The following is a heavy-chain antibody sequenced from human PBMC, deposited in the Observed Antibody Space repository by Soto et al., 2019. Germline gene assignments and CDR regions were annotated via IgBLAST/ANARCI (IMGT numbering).Heavy chain of an antibody. CDR3: ARASYFRPSGSYYFVS. CDR2: VYSNGNT. D-gene: IGHD3-10*01. Sequence: QVQLQESGPGLVKPSQTLSLTCTVSDDSLTTNKYAWTWIRQNPEKGLEWIGYVYSNGNTRSSPSLQSRASMSVDTSKSHFSLKLSSVTAADTAVYFCARASYFRPSGSYYFVSWGQGTLVTVSS. J-gene: IGHJ4*02. V-gene: IGHV4-31*03. CDR1: DDSLTTNKYA.